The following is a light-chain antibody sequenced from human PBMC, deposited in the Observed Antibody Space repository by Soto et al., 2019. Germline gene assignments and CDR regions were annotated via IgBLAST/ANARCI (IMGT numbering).Light chain of an antibody. Sequence: QSALTQPASVSGSPGQSITISCTGTSSDVGGYNYVSWYQQHPGKAPKLMIYGVSYRPSGVSNRFSGSKSGNTASLTISGLQAEDEEDYYCSSHTPNTPVVFGGGTKLTVL. CDR3: SSHTPNTPVV. J-gene: IGLJ2*01. CDR2: GVS. V-gene: IGLV2-14*01. CDR1: SSDVGGYNY.